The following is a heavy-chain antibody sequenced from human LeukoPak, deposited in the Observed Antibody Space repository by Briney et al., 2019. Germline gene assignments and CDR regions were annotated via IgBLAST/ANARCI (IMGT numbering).Heavy chain of an antibody. Sequence: PGGSLRLSCAASGFRFDDYAIHWVRQAPGKGLEWVSGISWNSGMIGYADSVRGRFTISRDNAKNSLYLQMNSLRVEDTAFYYCAKDHYDSKDAFDTWGQGTMVTVSS. D-gene: IGHD3-22*01. CDR3: AKDHYDSKDAFDT. CDR1: GFRFDDYA. V-gene: IGHV3-9*01. J-gene: IGHJ3*02. CDR2: ISWNSGMI.